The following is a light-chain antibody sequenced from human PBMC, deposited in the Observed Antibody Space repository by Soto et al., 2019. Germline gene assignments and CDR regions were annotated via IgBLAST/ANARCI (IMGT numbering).Light chain of an antibody. CDR2: DVN. V-gene: IGLV2-14*03. CDR1: SSDVGYSNH. J-gene: IGLJ3*02. CDR3: SSYTGSDTLV. Sequence: QSAPTQPASVSGSPGQSITISCTGASSDVGYSNHVSWYQHHPGKVPKLIIYDVNNRPSGVSDRFSGSKSGNTASLTISGLQSEDDGDYYCSSYTGSDTLVFGGGTQLTVL.